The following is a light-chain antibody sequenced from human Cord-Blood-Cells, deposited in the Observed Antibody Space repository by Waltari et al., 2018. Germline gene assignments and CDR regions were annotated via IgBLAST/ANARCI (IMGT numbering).Light chain of an antibody. CDR1: SRNIGIFNL. CDR3: CSYAGSSTWV. Sequence: ALTPPASASGSPGQSITISGPGTSRNIGIFNLVSWYQQHPGKPPKLIVYEASKRPSGVSNRFSGSKSGNTASLTISGLQAEDEADYYCCSYAGSSTWVFGGGTKLTVL. J-gene: IGLJ3*02. CDR2: EAS. V-gene: IGLV2-23*01.